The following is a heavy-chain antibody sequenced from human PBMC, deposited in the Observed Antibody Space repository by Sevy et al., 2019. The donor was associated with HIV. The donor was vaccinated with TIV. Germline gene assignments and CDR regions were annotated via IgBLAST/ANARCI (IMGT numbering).Heavy chain of an antibody. CDR2: ISYDGSNK. Sequence: GGSLILSCAASGFTFSSYGMHWVRHAPGKGLEWVAVISYDGSNKYYADSVKGRFTISRDNSKNTLYLQMNSLRAEDTAVYYCAKADSQGPYYYDSSGYFDYWGQGTLVTVSS. V-gene: IGHV3-30*18. CDR3: AKADSQGPYYYDSSGYFDY. CDR1: GFTFSSYG. D-gene: IGHD3-22*01. J-gene: IGHJ4*02.